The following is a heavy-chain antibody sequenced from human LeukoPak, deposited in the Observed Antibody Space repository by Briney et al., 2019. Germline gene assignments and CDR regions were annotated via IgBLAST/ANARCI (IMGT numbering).Heavy chain of an antibody. V-gene: IGHV4-34*01. Sequence: KPSETLSLTCAVYGGSFSGYYWSWIRQPPGKGLEWIGEINHSGSTNYNPSLKSRVTISVDTSKNQFSLKLSSVTAADTAVYYCARGRNLWTAIRSQWHYFDYWGQGTLVTVSS. CDR3: ARGRNLWTAIRSQWHYFDY. CDR1: GGSFSGYY. CDR2: INHSGST. D-gene: IGHD3/OR15-3a*01. J-gene: IGHJ4*02.